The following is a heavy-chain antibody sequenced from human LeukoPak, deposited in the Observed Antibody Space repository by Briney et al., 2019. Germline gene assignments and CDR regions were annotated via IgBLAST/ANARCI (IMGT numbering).Heavy chain of an antibody. CDR2: VSGSAFST. J-gene: IGHJ4*01. V-gene: IGHV3-23*01. CDR1: GFTFGSYG. Sequence: GGTLRLSCAASGFTFGSYGMSWVRQAPGKGLEWVPTVSGSAFSTYYADSVKGRFTISRDNSKDTLYLQMNSLRAEDTAVYYCAKDTGSGYDYFSYYFDYWGHGTLVTVSS. D-gene: IGHD5-12*01. CDR3: AKDTGSGYDYFSYYFDY.